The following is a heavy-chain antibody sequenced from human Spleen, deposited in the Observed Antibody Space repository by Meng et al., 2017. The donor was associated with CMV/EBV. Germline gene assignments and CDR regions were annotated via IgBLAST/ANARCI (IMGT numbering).Heavy chain of an antibody. CDR3: ARGGYCSGGSCYSPHFDY. J-gene: IGHJ4*02. Sequence: ASVKVSCKASGYTFTSYYMHWVRQAPGQGLEWMGIINPSGGSTSYAQKFQGRVTMTRDTSTSTVYMELSRLRSDDTAVYYCARGGYCSGGSCYSPHFDYWGQGTLVTVSS. CDR1: GYTFTSYY. D-gene: IGHD2-15*01. V-gene: IGHV1-46*01. CDR2: INPSGGST.